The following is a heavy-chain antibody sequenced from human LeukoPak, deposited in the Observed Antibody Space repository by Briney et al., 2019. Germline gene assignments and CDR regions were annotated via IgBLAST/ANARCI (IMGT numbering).Heavy chain of an antibody. D-gene: IGHD2-21*01. CDR2: ISGSGGST. CDR3: AKNRALHEIDY. Sequence: QPGRSLRLSCAASGFAFSTYAMSWVRQAPGKGLEWVSGISGSGGSTYYADSVKGRFTISRDNSKNTLYLQMNSLIAGDTAIYYCAKNRALHEIDYWGQGTLVTVSS. CDR1: GFAFSTYA. J-gene: IGHJ4*02. V-gene: IGHV3-23*01.